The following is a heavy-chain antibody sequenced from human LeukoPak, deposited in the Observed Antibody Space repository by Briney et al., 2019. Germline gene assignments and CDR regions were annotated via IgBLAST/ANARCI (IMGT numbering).Heavy chain of an antibody. J-gene: IGHJ5*02. V-gene: IGHV3-23*01. Sequence: GGSLRLSCAASGFVFRSYAMSWVRQAPGKGLEWVSGISSSGGSTYHADSVRGRFTISRDNSKNTQYLQMNSLRVEDTAVYYCAKGHWSGYSYNWFDPWGQGTLVTVSS. CDR3: AKGHWSGYSYNWFDP. CDR1: GFVFRSYA. D-gene: IGHD3-3*01. CDR2: ISSSGGST.